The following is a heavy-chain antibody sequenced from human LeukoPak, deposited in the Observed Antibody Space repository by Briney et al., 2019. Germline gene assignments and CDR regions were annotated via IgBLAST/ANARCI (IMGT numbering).Heavy chain of an antibody. J-gene: IGHJ6*04. CDR1: GFTFRSYE. V-gene: IGHV3-48*03. Sequence: GGSLRLSCAASGFTFRSYEMNWVRQAPGKGLEWVSYISSSGSTIYYADSVKGRFTVSRDNAKNSLYLQMNSLRAEDTAVYYCAELGITMIGGVWGKGTTVTISS. D-gene: IGHD3-10*02. CDR2: ISSSGSTI. CDR3: AELGITMIGGV.